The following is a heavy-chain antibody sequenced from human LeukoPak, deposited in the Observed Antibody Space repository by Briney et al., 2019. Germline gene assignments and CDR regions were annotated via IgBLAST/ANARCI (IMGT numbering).Heavy chain of an antibody. V-gene: IGHV1-24*01. J-gene: IGHJ4*02. D-gene: IGHD3-10*01. CDR1: GYTLTELS. Sequence: ASVKVSCKVSGYTLTELSMHWVRQAPGKGLEWMGGFDPEDGETIYAQKFQGRVTMTEDTSTDTACMELSSLRSEDTAVYYCATASSMGRGVIIETPFGYWGQGTLVTVSS. CDR2: FDPEDGET. CDR3: ATASSMGRGVIIETPFGY.